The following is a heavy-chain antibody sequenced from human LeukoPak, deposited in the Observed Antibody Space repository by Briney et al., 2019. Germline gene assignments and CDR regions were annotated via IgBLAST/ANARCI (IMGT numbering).Heavy chain of an antibody. V-gene: IGHV1-46*01. J-gene: IGHJ6*03. D-gene: IGHD4-17*01. CDR1: GYTFTSYY. CDR3: ARDYGDYADYYYYYMDV. Sequence: ASVKVSCKASGYTFTSYYMHWVRQAPGQGLEWMGIINPSGGSTSYAQKFQGRVTMTRDMSTSTVYMELSSLRSEDTAVYYCARDYGDYADYYYYYMDVRGKGTTVTVSS. CDR2: INPSGGST.